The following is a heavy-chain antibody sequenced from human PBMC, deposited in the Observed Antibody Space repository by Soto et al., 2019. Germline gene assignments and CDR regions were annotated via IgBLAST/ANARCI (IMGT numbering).Heavy chain of an antibody. CDR2: IYYSGST. Sequence: SETLSLTCAFSGGSISSYYWSWIRQPPGKGLEWIGYIYYSGSTNYNPSLKSRVTISVDTSKNQFSLKLSSVTAADTAVYYCARVRLGYCSGGSCALVWYFDYWGQGTLVTVSS. J-gene: IGHJ4*02. D-gene: IGHD2-15*01. CDR3: ARVRLGYCSGGSCALVWYFDY. CDR1: GGSISSYY. V-gene: IGHV4-59*01.